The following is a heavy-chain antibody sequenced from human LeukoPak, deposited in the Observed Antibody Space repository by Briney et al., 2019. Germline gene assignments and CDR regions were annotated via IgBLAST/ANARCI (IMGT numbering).Heavy chain of an antibody. Sequence: GASVKVSCKASGYTFTGYYMHWVRQAPGQGLEWMGWINPNSGGTNYAQKFQGRVTMTEDTSTDTAYMELSSLRSEDTAVYYCATSGRIGSWFDPWGQGTLVTVSS. D-gene: IGHD2-15*01. CDR3: ATSGRIGSWFDP. CDR2: INPNSGGT. J-gene: IGHJ5*02. V-gene: IGHV1-2*02. CDR1: GYTFTGYY.